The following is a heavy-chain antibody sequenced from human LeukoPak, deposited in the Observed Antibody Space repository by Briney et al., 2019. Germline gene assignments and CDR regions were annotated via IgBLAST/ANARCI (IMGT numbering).Heavy chain of an antibody. CDR2: ISAYNGNT. Sequence: GASVKVSCKASGYTFTSYGISWVRQAPGQGLEWMGWISAYNGNTNYAQKLQGRVTMTTDTSTSTAYMELRSLRSDDTAVYYCTTDQELRLDAFDIWGQGTMVTVSS. D-gene: IGHD1-7*01. V-gene: IGHV1-18*01. J-gene: IGHJ3*02. CDR1: GYTFTSYG. CDR3: TTDQELRLDAFDI.